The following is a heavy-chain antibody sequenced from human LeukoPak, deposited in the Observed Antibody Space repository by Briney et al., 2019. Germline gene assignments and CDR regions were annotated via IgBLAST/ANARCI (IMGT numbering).Heavy chain of an antibody. Sequence: SETLSLTCTVSGGSISSYYRSWIRQPPGQGLEWIGYIYYSGSTNYNPSLKSRVTISVDTSKNQFSLKLSSVTAADTAVYYCATNYDFWSGYFIWGQGTLVTVSS. CDR2: IYYSGST. V-gene: IGHV4-59*01. J-gene: IGHJ4*02. CDR3: ATNYDFWSGYFI. D-gene: IGHD3-3*01. CDR1: GGSISSYY.